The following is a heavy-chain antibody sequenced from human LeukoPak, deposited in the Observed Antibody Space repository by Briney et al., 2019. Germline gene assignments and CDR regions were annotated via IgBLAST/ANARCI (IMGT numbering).Heavy chain of an antibody. CDR3: ATPRTGGYCSRTSCYYYYGMDV. V-gene: IGHV1-24*01. J-gene: IGHJ6*04. CDR2: FDPEDGET. Sequence: ASVKVSCKVSGYTLTELSVHWVRQAPGKGLEWMGGFDPEDGETIYAQKFQGRVTMIEDTSTDTAYMELSSLRSEDTAVYYCATPRTGGYCSRTSCYYYYGMDVWGKGTTVTVSS. CDR1: GYTLTELS. D-gene: IGHD2-2*01.